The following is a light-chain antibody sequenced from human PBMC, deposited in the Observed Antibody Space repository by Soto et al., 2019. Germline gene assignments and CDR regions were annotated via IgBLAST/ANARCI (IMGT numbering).Light chain of an antibody. CDR1: QSVSSSY. CDR2: GAS. J-gene: IGKJ3*01. V-gene: IGKV3-20*01. Sequence: EIVLTQSPGTLSLSPGERATLSCRASQSVSSSYLAWYQQKPGQAPRPLIYGASSRATGIPDRFSGSGSGTDFTLTISRLEPEDFAVYYCQQYNTWPLTFGPGTKVDIK. CDR3: QQYNTWPLT.